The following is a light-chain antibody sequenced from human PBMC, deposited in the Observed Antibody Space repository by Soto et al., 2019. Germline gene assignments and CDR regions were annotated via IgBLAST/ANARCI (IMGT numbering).Light chain of an antibody. CDR3: QQRSNWPRLT. V-gene: IGKV3-11*01. CDR1: QSVSSY. Sequence: EIVLTQSPATLSLSPGERATLSCRASQSVSSYLAWYQQKPGQAPRLLIYDVSNRATGIPARFSGSGSGTDFTLTISRLEPEDFAVFFCQQRSNWPRLTFGGGTKVDIK. J-gene: IGKJ4*01. CDR2: DVS.